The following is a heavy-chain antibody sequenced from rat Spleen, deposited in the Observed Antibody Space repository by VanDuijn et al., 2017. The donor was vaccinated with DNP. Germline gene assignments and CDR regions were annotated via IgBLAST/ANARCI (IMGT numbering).Heavy chain of an antibody. V-gene: IGHV5-31*01. CDR1: GFSFNNYW. D-gene: IGHD1-6*01. Sequence: EVQLVESGGGPVQPGRSLKLSCVASGFSFNNYWMSWIRQAPGKGLEWVASITNTGGSIYYPDSVKGRFTISRDNAQNTLYLQMNSLRSEDTATYYCARLGNIMYTTDYFYVGWFAFWGQGTLVTVSS. J-gene: IGHJ3*01. CDR3: ARLGNIMYTTDYFYVGWFAF. CDR2: ITNTGGSI.